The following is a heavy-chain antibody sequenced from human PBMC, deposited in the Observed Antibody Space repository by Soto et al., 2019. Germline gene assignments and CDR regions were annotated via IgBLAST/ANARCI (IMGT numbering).Heavy chain of an antibody. V-gene: IGHV3-23*01. CDR2: IINSGATT. J-gene: IGHJ4*02. CDR3: AKDWPGTSSVTSDF. Sequence: EVHLLESGGTLVQPGGSLRLSCAASGFDFSTYAMTWVRQAPGKGLEWVSAIINSGATTYYADSVKGSFTISRDNSRNTLYLQMNSLRADDTAMYYCAKDWPGTSSVTSDFWGQGTLVTVSS. D-gene: IGHD4-17*01. CDR1: GFDFSTYA.